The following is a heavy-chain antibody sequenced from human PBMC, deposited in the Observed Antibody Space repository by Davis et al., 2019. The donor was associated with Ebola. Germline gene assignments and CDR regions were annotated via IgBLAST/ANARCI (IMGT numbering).Heavy chain of an antibody. V-gene: IGHV1-18*04. CDR3: ARGSGSYFEYFQH. J-gene: IGHJ1*01. CDR1: GYTFTSYG. Sequence: AASVKVSCKASGYTFTSYGISWVRKAPGQGLEWMGWISAYNGNTNYAQKLQGRVTITRDTSASTAYMELSSLRSEDTAVYYCARGSGSYFEYFQHWGQGTLVTVSS. D-gene: IGHD1-26*01. CDR2: ISAYNGNT.